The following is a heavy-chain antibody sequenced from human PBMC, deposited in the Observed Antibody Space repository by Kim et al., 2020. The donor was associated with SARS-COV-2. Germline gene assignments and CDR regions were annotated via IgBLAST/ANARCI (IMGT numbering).Heavy chain of an antibody. J-gene: IGHJ5*02. V-gene: IGHV4-59*13. CDR3: AGGVRYFDWLSDVRWFDP. Sequence: SETLSLTCTVSGGSISSYYWSWIRQPPGKGLEWIGYIYYSGSTNYNPSLKSRVTISVDTSKNQFSLKLSSVTAADTAVYYCAGGVRYFDWLSDVRWFDPWGQGTLVTVSS. D-gene: IGHD3-9*01. CDR2: IYYSGST. CDR1: GGSISSYY.